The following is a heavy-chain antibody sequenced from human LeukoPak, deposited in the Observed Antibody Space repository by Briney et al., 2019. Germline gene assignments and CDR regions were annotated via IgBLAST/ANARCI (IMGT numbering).Heavy chain of an antibody. Sequence: ASVRVSCKASGYTFTSYGISWVRQAPGQGLEWMGWISGYNGNTNYAQKLQGRVTMTTDTSTSTAYMELRSLRSDDTAVYYCARGRSSSWYLKVGIYFDYWGQGTLVTVSS. CDR1: GYTFTSYG. V-gene: IGHV1-18*01. J-gene: IGHJ4*02. CDR3: ARGRSSSWYLKVGIYFDY. D-gene: IGHD6-13*01. CDR2: ISGYNGNT.